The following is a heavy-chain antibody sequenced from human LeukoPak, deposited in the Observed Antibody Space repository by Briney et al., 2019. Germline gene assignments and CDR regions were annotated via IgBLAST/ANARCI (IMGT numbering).Heavy chain of an antibody. CDR2: ITSSSSFI. Sequence: GGSLRLSCAAYGFTFRSYSMNWVRQAPGKGLEWVCSITSSSSFIYHAVSVKGRFTISRDNAKNSLYLQMNGLRAEDTAVYYCARDMTGRGCSGGSCYGYGLDVWGQGTTVTVSS. V-gene: IGHV3-21*01. D-gene: IGHD2-15*01. CDR1: GFTFRSYS. J-gene: IGHJ6*02. CDR3: ARDMTGRGCSGGSCYGYGLDV.